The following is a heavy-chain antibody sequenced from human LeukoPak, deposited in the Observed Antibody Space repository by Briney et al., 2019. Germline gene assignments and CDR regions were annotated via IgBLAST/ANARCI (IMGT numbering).Heavy chain of an antibody. D-gene: IGHD3-10*01. Sequence: GESLRLSCAASGFTFSSYNMNWVRQAPGKGLEWVSSISSSSSYIYYADSVKGRFTISRDNAKNSLYLQMNSLRAEDTAVYYCARAPHLVLLLDAFDIWGQGTMVTVSS. J-gene: IGHJ3*02. CDR3: ARAPHLVLLLDAFDI. CDR1: GFTFSSYN. V-gene: IGHV3-21*01. CDR2: ISSSSSYI.